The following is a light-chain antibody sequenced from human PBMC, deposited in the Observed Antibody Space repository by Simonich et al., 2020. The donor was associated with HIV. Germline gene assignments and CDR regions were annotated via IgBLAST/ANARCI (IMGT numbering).Light chain of an antibody. CDR3: QQYYSTPPT. V-gene: IGKV4-1*01. CDR2: WAS. CDR1: QSVLYSSNNKNY. Sequence: DIVMTQSPDSLAVSLGERATINCKSSQSVLYSSNNKNYLSWYQQKPGQAPKLLIYWASTRESGVPDRFSGSGSGTDFTLTISSLQAEDVAIYYCQQYYSTPPTLGQGTKVEIK. J-gene: IGKJ1*01.